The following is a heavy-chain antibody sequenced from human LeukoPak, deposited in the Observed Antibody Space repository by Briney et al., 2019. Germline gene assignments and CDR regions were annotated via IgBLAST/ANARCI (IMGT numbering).Heavy chain of an antibody. J-gene: IGHJ4*02. Sequence: PSETLSLTCAVYGGSFSGYYRSWIRQPPGKGLEWIGEINHSGSTNYNPSLKSRVTISVDTSKNQFSLKLSSVTAADTAVYYCARGGDYGDCPDYWGQGTLVTVSS. V-gene: IGHV4-34*01. D-gene: IGHD4-17*01. CDR2: INHSGST. CDR1: GGSFSGYY. CDR3: ARGGDYGDCPDY.